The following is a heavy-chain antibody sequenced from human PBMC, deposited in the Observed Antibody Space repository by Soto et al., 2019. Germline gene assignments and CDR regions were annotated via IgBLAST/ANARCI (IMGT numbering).Heavy chain of an antibody. V-gene: IGHV4-59*01. Sequence: SXTLSLTCTVSGGSISSYYWSWILQPPVKGLEWIGYIYYSGSTNYNPYLKSRVTISVDTSKNQFSLKLSSVTAADTAVYYCARVENGDSNWFDPWGQGTLVTVSS. CDR3: ARVENGDSNWFDP. J-gene: IGHJ5*02. CDR1: GGSISSYY. D-gene: IGHD4-17*01. CDR2: IYYSGST.